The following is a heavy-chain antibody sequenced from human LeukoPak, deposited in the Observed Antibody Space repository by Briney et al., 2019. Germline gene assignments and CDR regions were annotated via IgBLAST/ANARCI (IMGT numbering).Heavy chain of an antibody. D-gene: IGHD6-19*01. Sequence: SETLALTCTVSGGSISSYYWSWIRQPPGKGLEWIGYNYYSGSTNYNPSLKSRVTISVDTSKNQFSLKLSSVTAADTAVYYCARHRKSGWDDAFDIWGQGTMVTVSS. V-gene: IGHV4-59*08. J-gene: IGHJ3*02. CDR2: NYYSGST. CDR3: ARHRKSGWDDAFDI. CDR1: GGSISSYY.